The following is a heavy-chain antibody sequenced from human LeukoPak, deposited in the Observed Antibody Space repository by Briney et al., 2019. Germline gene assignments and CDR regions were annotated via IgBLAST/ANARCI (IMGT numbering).Heavy chain of an antibody. CDR3: AGGSSWYFDY. Sequence: PSETLSLTCTVSGGSISSSSYYWGWNRQPPGKGLEWVGSAYYSGSTNYNPSLKSRVTISVDTSKNQFSLKLSSVTAADTAVYYCAGGSSWYFDYWGQGTLVTVSS. V-gene: IGHV4-39*07. D-gene: IGHD6-13*01. CDR1: GGSISSSSYY. J-gene: IGHJ4*02. CDR2: AYYSGST.